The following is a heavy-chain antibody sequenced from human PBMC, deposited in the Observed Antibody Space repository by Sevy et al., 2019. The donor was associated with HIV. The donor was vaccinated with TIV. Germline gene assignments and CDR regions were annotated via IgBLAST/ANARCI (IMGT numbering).Heavy chain of an antibody. V-gene: IGHV1-24*01. CDR3: ATTREYYQGKSGYFDY. CDR1: GYTLTQLS. D-gene: IGHD2-15*01. CDR2: FDPEDGER. Sequence: ASVKVSCKVSGYTLTQLSMHWVRQAPGKGLEWMGSFDPEDGERICAQKFQGRITMTEDTSTDTAYMDLSSLKSDDTAVYYCATTREYYQGKSGYFDYWGQGALVTVSS. J-gene: IGHJ4*02.